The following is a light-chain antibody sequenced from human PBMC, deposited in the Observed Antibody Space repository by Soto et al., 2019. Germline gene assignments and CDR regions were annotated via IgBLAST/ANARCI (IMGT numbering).Light chain of an antibody. J-gene: IGKJ2*01. Sequence: EVVLTQSAGTLSLYPGERATLYCRASQSVGSGYLAWFQQKGGQTPRLLFFGTSHRPSHIPDRFSASGSGTDFTLSISRVEPEDCAVYYCQHYGTSPPDTFGQGTRLEIK. V-gene: IGKV3-20*01. CDR1: QSVGSGY. CDR3: QHYGTSPPDT. CDR2: GTS.